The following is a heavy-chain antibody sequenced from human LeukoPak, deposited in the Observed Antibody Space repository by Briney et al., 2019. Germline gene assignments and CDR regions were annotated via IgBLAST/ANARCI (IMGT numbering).Heavy chain of an antibody. CDR3: ARHSGYSYGYAYYYYYMDV. J-gene: IGHJ6*03. CDR2: IYYSGST. V-gene: IGHV4-39*01. CDR1: GGSISSSSYY. Sequence: SETLSLTCTVSGGSISSSSYYWGWIRQPPGKGLEWIGSIYYSGSTYYNPSLQSRVTISVDPSKNQFSLKLSSVTAADTAVYYCARHSGYSYGYAYYYYYMDVWGKGKTVTVSS. D-gene: IGHD5-18*01.